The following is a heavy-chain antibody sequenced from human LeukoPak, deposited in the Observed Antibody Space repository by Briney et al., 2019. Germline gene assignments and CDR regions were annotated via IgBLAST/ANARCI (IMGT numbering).Heavy chain of an antibody. CDR2: IYTSGGT. CDR3: ARESEAVAATRGIYYFDY. Sequence: SETLSLTCTVSGGSISSYYWSWIRQPAGKGLEWIGRIYTSGGTNYNPSLKSRVTMSVDTSKNQFSPKLSSVTAADTAVYYCARESEAVAATRGIYYFDYWGQGTLVTVSS. J-gene: IGHJ4*02. V-gene: IGHV4-4*07. D-gene: IGHD6-19*01. CDR1: GGSISSYY.